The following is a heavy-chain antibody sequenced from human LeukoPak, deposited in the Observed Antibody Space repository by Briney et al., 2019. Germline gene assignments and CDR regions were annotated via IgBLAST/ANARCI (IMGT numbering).Heavy chain of an antibody. Sequence: SETLSLTCTVSGGSISSSSYYWSWIRQPPGKGLEWIGYIYYSGSTNYNPSLKSRVTISVDTSKNQFSLKLSSVTAADTAVYYCARLGSLWLDYWGQGTLVTVSS. V-gene: IGHV4-61*05. CDR3: ARLGSLWLDY. CDR2: IYYSGST. D-gene: IGHD5-18*01. CDR1: GGSISSSSYY. J-gene: IGHJ4*02.